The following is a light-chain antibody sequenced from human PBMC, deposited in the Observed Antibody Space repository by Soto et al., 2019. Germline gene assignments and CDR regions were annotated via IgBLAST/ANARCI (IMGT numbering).Light chain of an antibody. J-gene: IGLJ7*01. CDR3: AKWDDSLRVYV. CDR2: RND. CDR1: NSRSGSNY. V-gene: IGLV1-47*01. Sequence: QSVLPQPPSASGTPGQRVTISCSTTNSRSGSNYVYWYQQLPGAAPKLLIYRNDQRPSGVPDRFSASKSGTSASLAISGLRSEDESDYFCAKWDDSLRVYVFGSGTQLNVL.